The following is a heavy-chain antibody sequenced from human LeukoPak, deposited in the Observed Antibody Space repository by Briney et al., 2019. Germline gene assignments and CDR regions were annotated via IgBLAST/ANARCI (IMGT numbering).Heavy chain of an antibody. D-gene: IGHD6-13*01. J-gene: IGHJ4*02. CDR3: ARFIAAPYYFDY. CDR1: GFTFSSYW. Sequence: TGGSLRLSCAASGFTFSSYWMNWVRQAPGKGLEWVSAISGSGGSTYYADSVKGRFTISRDDSKNTLYLQMNSLRAEDTAVYYCARFIAAPYYFDYWGRGTLVTVSS. CDR2: ISGSGGST. V-gene: IGHV3-23*01.